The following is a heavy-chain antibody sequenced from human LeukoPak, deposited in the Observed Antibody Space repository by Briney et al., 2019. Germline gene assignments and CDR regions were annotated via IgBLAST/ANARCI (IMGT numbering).Heavy chain of an antibody. J-gene: IGHJ4*02. Sequence: PSQTLSLTCTVSGGSISSGSYSWNWIRQPAGKGLEWIGRIYTSGSTNYNPSLKSRVTMSVDTPKNQFSLKLSSVTAADTAVYYCASGYDYVWGSYRLDYWGQGTLVTVSS. CDR2: IYTSGST. V-gene: IGHV4-61*02. CDR3: ASGYDYVWGSYRLDY. D-gene: IGHD3-16*02. CDR1: GGSISSGSYS.